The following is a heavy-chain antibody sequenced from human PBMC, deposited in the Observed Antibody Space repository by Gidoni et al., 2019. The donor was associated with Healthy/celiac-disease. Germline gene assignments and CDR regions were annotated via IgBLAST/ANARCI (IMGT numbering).Heavy chain of an antibody. CDR1: GWSFSGYY. Sequence: QVQLQQWGAGLLKPSETLSLTCAVYGWSFSGYYWSWIRQPPGKGLEWIGEINHSGSTNYNPSLKSRVTISVDTSKNQFSLKLSSVTAADTAVYYCARGRPSSTIFGVVIENWFDPWGQGTLVTVSS. V-gene: IGHV4-34*01. J-gene: IGHJ5*02. CDR3: ARGRPSSTIFGVVIENWFDP. D-gene: IGHD3-3*01. CDR2: INHSGST.